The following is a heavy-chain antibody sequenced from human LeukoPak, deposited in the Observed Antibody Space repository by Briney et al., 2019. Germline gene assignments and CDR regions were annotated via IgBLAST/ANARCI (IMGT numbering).Heavy chain of an antibody. Sequence: SETLSLTCAVYGGSFSGYYWSWIRQPPGKGLEWIGEINHSGSTNYNPSLKSRVTISVDTSKNQFSLKLSSVTAADTAVYYCARGSGGHYDFWSGYLGGQNWFDPWGQGTLVTVSS. V-gene: IGHV4-34*01. J-gene: IGHJ5*02. CDR3: ARGSGGHYDFWSGYLGGQNWFDP. CDR1: GGSFSGYY. CDR2: INHSGST. D-gene: IGHD3-3*01.